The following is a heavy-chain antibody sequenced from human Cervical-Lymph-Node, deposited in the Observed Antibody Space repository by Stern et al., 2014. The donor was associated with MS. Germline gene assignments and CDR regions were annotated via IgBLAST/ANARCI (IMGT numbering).Heavy chain of an antibody. D-gene: IGHD2-21*01. CDR1: GYDFRGYA. Sequence: QLVQSGSAWKKPGASVKVSCKASGYDFRGYAMNWVRQAPGQGLEWMGWINSATGATIYAQGFGGRLVFSLATSVQTASPQSDSQRSKATAIYYGSSRGAGEFGVSPTESWGQGTLVTVSS. J-gene: IGHJ5*02. V-gene: IGHV7-4-1*01. CDR2: INSATGAT. CDR3: SSRGAGEFGVSPTES.